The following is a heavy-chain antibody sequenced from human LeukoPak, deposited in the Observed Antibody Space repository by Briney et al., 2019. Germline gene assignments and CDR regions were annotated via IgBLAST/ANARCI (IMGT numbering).Heavy chain of an antibody. V-gene: IGHV3-30*18. CDR3: AKDHVDTAMVSPFDY. Sequence: GGSLRLSCAASGFTFSSYAMSWVRQAPGKGLEWVAVISYDGSNKYYADSVKGRFTISRDNSKNTLYLQMNSLRAEDTAVYYCAKDHVDTAMVSPFDYWGQGTLVTVSS. CDR2: ISYDGSNK. D-gene: IGHD5-18*01. CDR1: GFTFSSYA. J-gene: IGHJ4*02.